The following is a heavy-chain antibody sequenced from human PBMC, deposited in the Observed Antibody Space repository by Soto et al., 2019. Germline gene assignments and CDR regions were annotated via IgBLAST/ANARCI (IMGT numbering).Heavy chain of an antibody. J-gene: IGHJ6*02. CDR2: INAGNGNT. D-gene: IGHD3-22*01. CDR3: ARDTITMIVVVTPEYGMDV. Sequence: QVQLVQSGAEVKKPGASVKVSCKASGYTFTSYAMHWVRQAPGQRLEWMGWINAGNGNTKYSQKFQGRVTINRDTSASTAYMELSSLRSEDTAVYYCARDTITMIVVVTPEYGMDVWGQGTTVTVSS. CDR1: GYTFTSYA. V-gene: IGHV1-3*01.